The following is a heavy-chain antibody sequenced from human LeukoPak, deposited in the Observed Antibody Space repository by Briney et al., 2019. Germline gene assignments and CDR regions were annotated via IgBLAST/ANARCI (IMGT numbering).Heavy chain of an antibody. CDR2: IRYDGSNK. V-gene: IGHV3-30*02. CDR1: GFTFSSYG. CDR3: AKIAGPNYCYYYYMDV. J-gene: IGHJ6*03. Sequence: PGGSLRLSCAASGFTFSSYGMHWVRQAPGKGLEWVAFIRYDGSNKYYADSVKGRFTISRDNSKNTLYLQMNSLRAEDTAVYYCAKIAGPNYCYYYYMDVWGKGTTVTVSS.